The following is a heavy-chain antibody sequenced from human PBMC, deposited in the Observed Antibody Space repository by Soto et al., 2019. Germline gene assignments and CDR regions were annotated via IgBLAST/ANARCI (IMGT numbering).Heavy chain of an antibody. CDR2: IKQDGSEK. D-gene: IGHD2-8*01. J-gene: IGHJ4*02. Sequence: EVQLVESGGGLVQPGGSLRLSCTASGFTFSNYWMTWVRQAPGKGLEWVATIKQDGSEKYYVDSVKGRFTISRDNAENSQYLQMNSLRAEDTAVYYCARGRYAALTPGDYWGQGTLVTVSS. CDR1: GFTFSNYW. V-gene: IGHV3-7*01. CDR3: ARGRYAALTPGDY.